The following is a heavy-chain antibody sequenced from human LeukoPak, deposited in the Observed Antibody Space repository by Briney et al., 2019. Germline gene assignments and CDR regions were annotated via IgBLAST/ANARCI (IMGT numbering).Heavy chain of an antibody. J-gene: IGHJ4*02. Sequence: GGSLRLSCAASGFTFSDYYMRSLRQAPGKGLACVSYISRSGSTIYYADSVKVRFTISRANAKTPLYLQMNNLRAEDTHLYHCAREEQGFDYWGQGTLVTVSS. D-gene: IGHD1-26*01. CDR3: AREEQGFDY. CDR2: ISRSGSTI. V-gene: IGHV3-11*04. CDR1: GFTFSDYY.